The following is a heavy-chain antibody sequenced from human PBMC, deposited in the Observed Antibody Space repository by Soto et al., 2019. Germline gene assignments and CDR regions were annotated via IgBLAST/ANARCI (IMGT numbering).Heavy chain of an antibody. CDR2: ISWNAGST. V-gene: IGHV3-20*04. D-gene: IGHD3-10*01. CDR3: ARDLVVRGVTSYSYYYMDV. Sequence: GGSLRLSCVGSGFTFAEYGMSWVRQAPGKGLEWVSDISWNAGSTGYAYSVKGRFTISRDNAKNSLYLQMNSLRAEDTALYYCARDLVVRGVTSYSYYYMDVWGKGTTVTVSS. J-gene: IGHJ6*03. CDR1: GFTFAEYG.